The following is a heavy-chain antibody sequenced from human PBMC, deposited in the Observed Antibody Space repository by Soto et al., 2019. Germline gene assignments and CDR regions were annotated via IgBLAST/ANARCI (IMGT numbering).Heavy chain of an antibody. CDR3: ARDETVLGFDY. V-gene: IGHV4-4*07. CDR1: GGSITNYY. CDR2: IYTSGST. D-gene: IGHD2-15*01. J-gene: IGHJ4*02. Sequence: SETLSLTCTVSGGSITNYYWAWIRQPAGKGLEWIGRIYTSGSTNYNPSLKSRVTLSVDTSKNQFSLKLSSVTAADTAVYYCARDETVLGFDYWGQGTLVTVSS.